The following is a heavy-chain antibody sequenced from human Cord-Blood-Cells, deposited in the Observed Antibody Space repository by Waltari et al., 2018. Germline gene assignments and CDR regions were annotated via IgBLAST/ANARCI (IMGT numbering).Heavy chain of an antibody. CDR3: ARDNWGSGRAFDI. V-gene: IGHV3-30-3*01. CDR2: ISYDGSNK. J-gene: IGHJ3*02. CDR1: GFTFSSYA. Sequence: QVQLVESGGGVVQPGRSLRLSCAASGFTFSSYAMHWVRQAPGKGLEWVAVISYDGSNKDYADSVKGRFTISRDNSKNTLYLQMNSLRAEDTAVYYCARDNWGSGRAFDIWGQGTMVTVSS. D-gene: IGHD7-27*01.